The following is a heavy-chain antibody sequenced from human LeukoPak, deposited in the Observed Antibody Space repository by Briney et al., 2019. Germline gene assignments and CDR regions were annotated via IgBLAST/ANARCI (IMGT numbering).Heavy chain of an antibody. CDR1: GFTFTDYA. Sequence: GGSLILSCATSGFTFTDYALNWVRQAPGEGLEWVSAISGIATGGNTYYRDSVKGQFTISRDNSKNMLYLEMNSLRAEETAVYYCAKGTTDYGSGYGMDVWGKGTTVTVSS. D-gene: IGHD3-10*01. CDR3: AKGTTDYGSGYGMDV. J-gene: IGHJ6*04. CDR2: ISGIATGGNT. V-gene: IGHV3-23*01.